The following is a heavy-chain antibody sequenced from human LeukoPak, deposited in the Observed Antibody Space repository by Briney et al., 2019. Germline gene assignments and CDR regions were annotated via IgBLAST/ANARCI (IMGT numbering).Heavy chain of an antibody. CDR3: ARVLGDYYGSGSYYRDAFDI. J-gene: IGHJ3*02. V-gene: IGHV1-18*01. Sequence: ASVKVSCKASGYTFTSYVISWVRQAPGQGLEWMGWISAYNGNTNYTQKLQGRVTMTTDTSTNTAYMELRSLRSDDTAVYYCARVLGDYYGSGSYYRDAFDIWGQGTVVTVSS. CDR1: GYTFTSYV. CDR2: ISAYNGNT. D-gene: IGHD3-10*01.